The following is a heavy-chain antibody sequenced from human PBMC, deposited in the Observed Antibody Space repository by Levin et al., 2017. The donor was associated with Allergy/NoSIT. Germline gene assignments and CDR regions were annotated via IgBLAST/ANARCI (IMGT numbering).Heavy chain of an antibody. CDR3: ARLASRSTSCYTCAFDI. CDR1: GFTFSNYW. V-gene: IGHV3-74*01. J-gene: IGHJ3*02. CDR2: INSDGSST. D-gene: IGHD2-2*02. Sequence: GESLKISCAASGFTFSNYWMHWVRQAPGKGLVWVSRINSDGSSTTYADSVKGRFTISRDNAKNTLFLQMNSLRAEDAAVYYCARLASRSTSCYTCAFDIWGQGTMVTVSS.